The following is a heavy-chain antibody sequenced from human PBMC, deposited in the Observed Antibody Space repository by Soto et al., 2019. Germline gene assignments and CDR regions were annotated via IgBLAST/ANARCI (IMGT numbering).Heavy chain of an antibody. D-gene: IGHD6-25*01. Sequence: SETLSLTCAVYGGSFSGYYWSWIRQPPGKGLEWIGEINHSGTTYYNPSLKSRVTISVDTSKNQFTLKLISVTAADTAVYYCAVVDSTGNWFDPWGEGALVTVSS. J-gene: IGHJ5*02. V-gene: IGHV4-34*01. CDR3: AVVDSTGNWFDP. CDR1: GGSFSGYY. CDR2: INHSGTT.